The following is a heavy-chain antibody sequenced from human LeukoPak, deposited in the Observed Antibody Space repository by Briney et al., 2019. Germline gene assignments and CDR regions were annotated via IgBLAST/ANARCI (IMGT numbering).Heavy chain of an antibody. CDR2: ISWNSGSI. CDR3: AKDINNQYRLVGLFDY. J-gene: IGHJ4*02. CDR1: GFTFDDYA. V-gene: IGHV3-9*01. Sequence: PGRSLRVSCAASGFTFDDYAMHWVRQAPGKGVEWVSGISWNSGSIHYADSMKGRFTISRDNAKNSLYLQMNSLRAEDTALYYCAKDINNQYRLVGLFDYWGQRTLVTVSS. D-gene: IGHD2-2*01.